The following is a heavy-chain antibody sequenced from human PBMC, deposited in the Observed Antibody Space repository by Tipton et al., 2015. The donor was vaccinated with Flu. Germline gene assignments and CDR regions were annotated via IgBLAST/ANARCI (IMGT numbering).Heavy chain of an antibody. D-gene: IGHD6-13*01. CDR3: ARGDLTGYSSSRGVVDI. J-gene: IGHJ3*02. V-gene: IGHV3-21*01. Sequence: GSLRLSCAASGFTFSSYSMNWVRQAPGKGLEWVSSISSSSSYTYYADSVKGRFTISRDNAKNSLYLQMNSLRAEDTAVYYCARGDLTGYSSSRGVVDIWGQGTMVTVSS. CDR2: ISSSSSYT. CDR1: GFTFSSYS.